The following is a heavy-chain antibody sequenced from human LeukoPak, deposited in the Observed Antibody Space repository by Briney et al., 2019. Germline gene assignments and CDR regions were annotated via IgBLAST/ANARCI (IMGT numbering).Heavy chain of an antibody. CDR3: ARDLKMVRGVISAY. D-gene: IGHD3-10*01. Sequence: GGSLRLSCAASGFTFSNYGMNWVRQAPGKGLEWVSSISIGSNYIYYGDSVKGRFTISRDNAKKSLYLQMNSLRAEDTAVYYCARDLKMVRGVISAYWGRGTLVTVSS. J-gene: IGHJ4*02. CDR1: GFTFSNYG. CDR2: ISIGSNYI. V-gene: IGHV3-21*01.